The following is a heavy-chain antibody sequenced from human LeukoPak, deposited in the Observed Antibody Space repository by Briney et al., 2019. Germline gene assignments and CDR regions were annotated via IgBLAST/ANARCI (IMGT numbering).Heavy chain of an antibody. J-gene: IGHJ5*02. V-gene: IGHV4-31*03. CDR2: ISYSGST. CDR1: GGSISSSSYY. Sequence: PSETLSLTCTVSGGSISSSSYYWGWIRQHPGKGLEWIGYISYSGSTYYNPSLKSRVTISVDTSKNHFSLKLSSVTAADTAVYYCARGGITGTTPPGFDPWGQGTLVTVSS. CDR3: ARGGITGTTPPGFDP. D-gene: IGHD1-14*01.